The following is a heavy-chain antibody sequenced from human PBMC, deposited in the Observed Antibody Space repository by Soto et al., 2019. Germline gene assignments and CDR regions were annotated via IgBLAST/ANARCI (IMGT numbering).Heavy chain of an antibody. Sequence: QVQLQQSGAGLLKPSETLSLTCDVYGGSFSDYIWTWIRQTPGKGLQWIGQINHSGSANYNPSLTRRVTITVHTSSSQFSLELSSVPAADTAVYYCARGLISGSHYSGGWYYFDSWGQGTQVTVSS. D-gene: IGHD1-26*01. CDR2: INHSGSA. CDR1: GGSFSDYI. V-gene: IGHV4-34*01. CDR3: ARGLISGSHYSGGWYYFDS. J-gene: IGHJ4*02.